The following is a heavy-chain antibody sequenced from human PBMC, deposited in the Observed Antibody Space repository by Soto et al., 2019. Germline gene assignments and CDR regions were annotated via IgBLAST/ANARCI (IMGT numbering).Heavy chain of an antibody. V-gene: IGHV3-23*01. Sequence: SCKASGGTFSSYAISWVRQAPGKGLEWISSISGSGFKKYYADSVKGRFTISRDNSKSTVYLELNNLSAEDTAVYHCAKNQGVELVPLATVDWFDPWGQGSVVTAPQ. CDR1: GGTFSSYA. J-gene: IGHJ5*02. CDR2: ISGSGFKK. CDR3: AKNQGVELVPLATVDWFDP. D-gene: IGHD1-26*01.